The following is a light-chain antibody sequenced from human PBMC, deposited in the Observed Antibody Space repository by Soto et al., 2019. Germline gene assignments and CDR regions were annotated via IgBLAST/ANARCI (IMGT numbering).Light chain of an antibody. CDR1: SSDVGAYNY. V-gene: IGLV2-8*01. Sequence: SVLTQPPSASGSLGQSVTISCTGTSSDVGAYNYVSWYQQHPGKAPKLMIYEVTRRPSGVPDRFSGSKSGNTASLNVSGLQAEDEADYYCCSYADNNDYVFGTGTKLTVL. CDR2: EVT. J-gene: IGLJ1*01. CDR3: CSYADNNDYV.